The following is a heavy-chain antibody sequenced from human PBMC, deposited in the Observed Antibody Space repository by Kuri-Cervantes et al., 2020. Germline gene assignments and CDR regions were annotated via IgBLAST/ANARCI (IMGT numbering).Heavy chain of an antibody. D-gene: IGHD3-22*01. Sequence: SLKISCAASGFTFDDYAMHWVRQAPGKGLEWVSGISWNSGSIGYADSVKGRFTISRDNSKNTLYLQMNSLRAEDTAVYYCARDYYDSSGGAFDIWGQGTMVTVSS. CDR3: ARDYYDSSGGAFDI. CDR1: GFTFDDYA. V-gene: IGHV3-9*01. J-gene: IGHJ3*02. CDR2: ISWNSGSI.